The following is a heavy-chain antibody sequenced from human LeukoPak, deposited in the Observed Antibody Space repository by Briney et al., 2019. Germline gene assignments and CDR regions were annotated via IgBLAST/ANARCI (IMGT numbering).Heavy chain of an antibody. CDR1: GFSLSTSSLG. J-gene: IGHJ4*02. CDR3: AHRGFSGAYCDY. Sequence: SGPTLVNLTQTLTLTCTFSGFSLSTSSLGVGWIRQPPGKALEWLALIYWDDDKRHSPSLKSRLTITKDTSKNQVVLTITNMDPVDTATYYCAHRGFSGAYCDYWGQGTLVAVSS. CDR2: IYWDDDK. D-gene: IGHD3-10*01. V-gene: IGHV2-5*02.